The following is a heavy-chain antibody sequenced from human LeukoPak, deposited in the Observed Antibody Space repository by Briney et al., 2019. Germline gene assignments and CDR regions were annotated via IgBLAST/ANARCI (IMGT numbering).Heavy chain of an antibody. V-gene: IGHV3-43*02. CDR1: GFSFDDYA. CDR3: AKDSSSWSYFDY. D-gene: IGHD6-19*01. CDR2: ISGAGSST. Sequence: PGGSLRLSCAASGFSFDDYAMHWVRQAPGKGLEWVAPISGAGSSTYYADCVRGRFTISRDNSKNSLSLQMNSLSTEDTALYYCAKDSSSWSYFDYWGQGTLVTVSS. J-gene: IGHJ4*02.